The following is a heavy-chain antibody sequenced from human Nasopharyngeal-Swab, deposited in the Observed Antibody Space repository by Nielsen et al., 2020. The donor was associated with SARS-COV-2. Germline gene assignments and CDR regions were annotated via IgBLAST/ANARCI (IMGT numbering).Heavy chain of an antibody. CDR2: IYYSGST. Sequence: SETLSPTCTVSGGSISSGGYYWSWIRQHPGKGLEWIGYIYYSGSTYYNPSLKSRVTISVDTSKNQFSLKLSSVTAADTAVYYCARNPYYYDSKEGWFDPWGQGTLVTVSS. D-gene: IGHD3-22*01. CDR3: ARNPYYYDSKEGWFDP. CDR1: GGSISSGGYY. V-gene: IGHV4-31*03. J-gene: IGHJ5*02.